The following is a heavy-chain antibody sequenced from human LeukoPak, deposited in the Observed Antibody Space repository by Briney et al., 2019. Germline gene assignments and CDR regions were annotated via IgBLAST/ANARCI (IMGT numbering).Heavy chain of an antibody. V-gene: IGHV3-23*01. CDR3: AKDAPLRRMIVGYDAFDI. D-gene: IGHD3-22*01. J-gene: IGHJ3*02. CDR2: ISGSGGST. CDR1: GFTFSSYA. Sequence: PGGSLRLSCAASGFTFSSYAMSWVRQAPGKGLEWVSAISGSGGSTYYADSVKGRFTISRDNSKNTLYLQRNSLRAEDTAVYYCAKDAPLRRMIVGYDAFDIWGQGTMVTVSS.